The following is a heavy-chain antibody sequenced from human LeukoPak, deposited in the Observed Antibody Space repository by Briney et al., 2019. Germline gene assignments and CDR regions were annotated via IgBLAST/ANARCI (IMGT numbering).Heavy chain of an antibody. CDR2: VYYSGST. D-gene: IGHD1-26*01. V-gene: IGHV4-59*01. CDR3: ARDRRHSGSYSIYDY. CDR1: GGSISSYY. Sequence: PSETLSLTCTVSGGSISSYYGSWIRQPPGKGLEWIGYVYYSGSTDYNPSLKSRVTISVDTSKNHFSLKLSSVTAADTAVYYCARDRRHSGSYSIYDYWGQGTLVTVSS. J-gene: IGHJ4*02.